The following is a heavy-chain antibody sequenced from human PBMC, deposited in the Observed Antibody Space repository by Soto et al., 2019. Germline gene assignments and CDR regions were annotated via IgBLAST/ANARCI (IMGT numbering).Heavy chain of an antibody. J-gene: IGHJ6*02. CDR1: GLPVAGGY. CDR2: IYNDGTT. D-gene: IGHD3-10*01. Sequence: QTGGSLRLSCVVSGLPVAGGYMAWVRQAPGKGLEWASVIYNDGTTYYSQSVEGRFTISRDTSKNTLYLQMDRLRDEDTAVYYCVRPLPSGQTHARDVWGQGTTVPVSS. V-gene: IGHV3-53*01. CDR3: VRPLPSGQTHARDV.